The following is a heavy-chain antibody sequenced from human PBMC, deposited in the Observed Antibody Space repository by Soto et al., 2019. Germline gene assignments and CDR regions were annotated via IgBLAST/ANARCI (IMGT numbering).Heavy chain of an antibody. CDR3: ARGDRSIAARPDHGWFDP. CDR2: INPNSGGT. V-gene: IGHV1-2*04. CDR1: GYTFTGYY. J-gene: IGHJ5*02. D-gene: IGHD6-6*01. Sequence: QVQLVQSGAEVKKPGASVKVSCKASGYTFTGYYMHWVRQAPGQGLEWMGWINPNSGGTNYAQKFQGWVTMTRDTSISTAYMELSRLRSDDTAVYYCARGDRSIAARPDHGWFDPWGQGTLVTVSS.